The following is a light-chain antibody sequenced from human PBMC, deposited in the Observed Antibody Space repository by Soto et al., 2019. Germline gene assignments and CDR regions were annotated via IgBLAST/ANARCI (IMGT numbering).Light chain of an antibody. CDR2: AS. V-gene: IGKV3-20*01. CDR3: QHYSTSAL. Sequence: EIVLTQSPATLSLSPGERATLSCRASQSVGDMYLDWYQQKPGQAPRLLIYASNRATGIPDRFSGSGAATDFTLTISRLEPEDVAEYYWQHYSTSALFGPGTKVEIK. CDR1: QSVGDMY. J-gene: IGKJ3*01.